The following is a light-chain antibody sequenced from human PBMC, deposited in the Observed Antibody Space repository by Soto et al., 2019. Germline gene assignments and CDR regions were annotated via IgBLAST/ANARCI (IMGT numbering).Light chain of an antibody. Sequence: DIQMTQSPSALSASIGDRVTITCRASQSINNWVAWYQQKPGKAPKLLIYDASSLESGVPSRFSGSGSGTEFTLTISSLQPDDLATYYCQQYNLYWTFGQGTKVEIK. J-gene: IGKJ1*01. V-gene: IGKV1-5*01. CDR1: QSINNW. CDR2: DAS. CDR3: QQYNLYWT.